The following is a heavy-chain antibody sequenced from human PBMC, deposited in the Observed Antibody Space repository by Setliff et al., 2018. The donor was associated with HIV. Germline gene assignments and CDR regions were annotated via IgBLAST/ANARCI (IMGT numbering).Heavy chain of an antibody. Sequence: SLKISCAASGFTFDDYTMHWVRQAPGKGLEWVPLITWDGGSTYYADSVKGRFTISRDNSKNSLYLQMNSLRTEDTALYYCAKSSSGYYFMDYWGQGTLVTVSS. V-gene: IGHV3-43*01. CDR1: GFTFDDYT. J-gene: IGHJ4*02. CDR3: AKSSSGYYFMDY. CDR2: ITWDGGST. D-gene: IGHD3-22*01.